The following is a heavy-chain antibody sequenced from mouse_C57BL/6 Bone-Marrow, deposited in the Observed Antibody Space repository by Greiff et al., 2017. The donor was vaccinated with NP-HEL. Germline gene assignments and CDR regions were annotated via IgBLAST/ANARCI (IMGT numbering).Heavy chain of an antibody. D-gene: IGHD2-2*01. CDR2: ISSGSSTI. J-gene: IGHJ3*01. CDR3: DLYGYPWFAY. Sequence: EVQLVESGGGLVKPGGSLKLSCAASGFTFSDYGMHWVRQAPEKGLEWVAYISSGSSTIYYADTVKGRFTISRDNAKNTLFLQMTSLRSENTAMYYFDLYGYPWFAYWGQGTLVTVSA. V-gene: IGHV5-17*01. CDR1: GFTFSDYG.